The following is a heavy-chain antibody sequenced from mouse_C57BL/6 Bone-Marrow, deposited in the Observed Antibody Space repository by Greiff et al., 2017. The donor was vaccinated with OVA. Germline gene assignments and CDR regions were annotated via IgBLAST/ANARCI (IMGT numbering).Heavy chain of an antibody. V-gene: IGHV7-3*01. Sequence: EVQLQESGGGLVQPGGSLSLSCAASGFTFTDYYMSWVRQPPGKALEWLGFIRNTAHGYTTEYSASVKGRFTISRDNSQRIMYLQMNALSAEDSATYYCARWTVTDYFDYWGQGTTLTVSS. CDR2: IRNTAHGYTT. CDR3: ARWTVTDYFDY. D-gene: IGHD2-1*01. J-gene: IGHJ2*01. CDR1: GFTFTDYY.